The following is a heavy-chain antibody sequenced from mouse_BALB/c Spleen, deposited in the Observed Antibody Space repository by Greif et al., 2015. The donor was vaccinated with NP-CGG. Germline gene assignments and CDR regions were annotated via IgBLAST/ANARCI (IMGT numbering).Heavy chain of an antibody. V-gene: IGHV5-4*02. CDR1: GFTFSDYY. CDR2: ISDGGSYT. Sequence: EVKLVESGGGLVKPGGSLKLSCAASGFTFSDYYMYWVRQTPEKRLEWVATISDGGSYTYYPDSVKGRFTISRDNAKNNLYLQMSSLKSEDTAMYYCARENGNYEAMDYWGQGTSVTVSS. J-gene: IGHJ4*01. D-gene: IGHD2-1*01. CDR3: ARENGNYEAMDY.